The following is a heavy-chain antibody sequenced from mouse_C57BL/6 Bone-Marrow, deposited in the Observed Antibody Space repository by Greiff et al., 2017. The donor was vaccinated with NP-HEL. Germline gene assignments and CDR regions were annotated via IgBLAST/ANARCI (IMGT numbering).Heavy chain of an antibody. CDR2: IDPSDSYT. CDR3: ARKIGTTAYYFDY. CDR1: GYTFTSYW. D-gene: IGHD1-2*01. V-gene: IGHV1-50*01. Sequence: QVQLKQPGAELVKPGASVKLSCKASGYTFTSYWMQWVKQRPGQGLEWIGEIDPSDSYTNYNQKFKGKATLTVDTSSSTAYMQLSSLTSEDSAVYYCARKIGTTAYYFDYWGQGTTLTVSS. J-gene: IGHJ2*01.